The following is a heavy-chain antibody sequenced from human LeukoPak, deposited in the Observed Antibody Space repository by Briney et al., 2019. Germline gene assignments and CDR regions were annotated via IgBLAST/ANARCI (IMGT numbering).Heavy chain of an antibody. CDR3: AKGPRIVGAGYFDY. D-gene: IGHD1-26*01. V-gene: IGHV3-23*01. J-gene: IGHJ4*02. CDR1: GFTSSSYS. Sequence: AGGSLRLSCAASGFTSSSYSMNWVRQAPGKGLEWVSAISGSGGSTYYADSVKGRFTISRDNSKNTLYLQMNSLRAEDTAVYYCAKGPRIVGAGYFDYWGQGTLVTVSS. CDR2: ISGSGGST.